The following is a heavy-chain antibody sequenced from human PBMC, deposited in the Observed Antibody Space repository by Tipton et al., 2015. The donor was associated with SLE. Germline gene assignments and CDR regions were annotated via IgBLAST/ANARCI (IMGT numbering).Heavy chain of an antibody. CDR3: ARASGGLLPFDY. CDR2: INHSGST. Sequence: TLSLTCAVYGGSFSGYYWSWIRQPPGKGLDWIGEINHSGSTNYNPSLKSRVTISVDTSKNQFSLKLSSVTAADTAVYYCARASGGLLPFDYWGQGTLVTVSS. J-gene: IGHJ4*02. D-gene: IGHD3-22*01. CDR1: GGSFSGYY. V-gene: IGHV4-34*01.